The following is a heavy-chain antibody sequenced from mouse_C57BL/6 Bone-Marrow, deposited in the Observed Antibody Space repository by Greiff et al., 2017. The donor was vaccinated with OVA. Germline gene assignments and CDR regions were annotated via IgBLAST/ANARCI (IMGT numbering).Heavy chain of an antibody. CDR2: ISNGGGST. CDR1: GFTFGDYY. V-gene: IGHV5-12*01. CDR3: ARPLSAHAMDY. Sequence: EVKLMESGGGLVQPGGSLKLSCAASGFTFGDYYMYWVRQTPEKRLEWVAYISNGGGSTYYPDTVKGRFTISRDNAKNTLYLQMSRLKSEDTAMYYCARPLSAHAMDYWGQGTSVTVSS. J-gene: IGHJ4*01.